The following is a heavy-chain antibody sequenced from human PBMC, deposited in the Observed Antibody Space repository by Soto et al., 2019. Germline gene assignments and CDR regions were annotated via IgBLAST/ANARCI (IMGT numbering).Heavy chain of an antibody. D-gene: IGHD2-2*01. J-gene: IGHJ6*02. Sequence: ASVKVSCKASGYTFTSYAMHWVRQAPGQRLEWMGWINAGNGNTKYSQKFQGRVTITRDTFASTAYMELSSLRSEDTAVYYCARDYLASYGVPATDYYYGMDVWGQGTTVTVSS. CDR1: GYTFTSYA. CDR2: INAGNGNT. CDR3: ARDYLASYGVPATDYYYGMDV. V-gene: IGHV1-3*01.